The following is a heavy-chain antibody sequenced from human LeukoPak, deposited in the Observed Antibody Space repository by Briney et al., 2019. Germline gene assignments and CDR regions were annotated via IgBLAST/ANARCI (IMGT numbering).Heavy chain of an antibody. CDR3: TTDDPVNRS. CDR1: GFTISSYA. V-gene: IGHV3-23*01. CDR2: FSGSGHNT. Sequence: PGGSLRLSCEASGFTISSYAMNWVRQAPGKGLEWVSTFSGSGHNTYYADSVKGRFTISRDNSKNTLYLQMNSLKTEDTAMYYCTTDDPVNRSWGQGTLVTVSS. D-gene: IGHD2/OR15-2a*01. J-gene: IGHJ4*02.